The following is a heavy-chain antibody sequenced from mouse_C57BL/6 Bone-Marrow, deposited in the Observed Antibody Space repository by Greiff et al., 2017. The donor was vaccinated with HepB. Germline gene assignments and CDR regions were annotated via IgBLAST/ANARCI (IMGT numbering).Heavy chain of an antibody. J-gene: IGHJ2*01. CDR2: IRLKSDNYAT. CDR3: TVGRGGFDY. Sequence: EVKVEESGGGLVQPGGSMKLSCVASGFTFSNYWMNWVRQSPEKGLEWVAQIRLKSDNYATHYAESVKGRFTISRDDSKSSVYLQMNNLRAEDTGIYYCTVGRGGFDYWSERTTLTVSS. V-gene: IGHV6-3*01. CDR1: GFTFSNYW.